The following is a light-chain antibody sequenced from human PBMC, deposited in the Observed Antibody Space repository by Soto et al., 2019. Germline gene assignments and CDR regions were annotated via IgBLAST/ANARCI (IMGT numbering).Light chain of an antibody. Sequence: DIQMTQSPSSLSASVGDRVTIACRASQSISNYLYWYQQRPGKAPKLLIYAASSLQSGVPSRFSGSGSGTDITLTISSLQPEDFVTYYCQQTYSTTITFGQGTHWRL. CDR1: QSISNY. CDR2: AAS. J-gene: IGKJ5*01. CDR3: QQTYSTTIT. V-gene: IGKV1-39*01.